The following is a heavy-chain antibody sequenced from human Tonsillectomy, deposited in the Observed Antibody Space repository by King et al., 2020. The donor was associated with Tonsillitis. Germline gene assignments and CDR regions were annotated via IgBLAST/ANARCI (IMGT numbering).Heavy chain of an antibody. CDR3: VKRGLSPELGSGEPIDY. Sequence: VQLVESGGGLVQPGGSLRLSCSASGFTFSSYAMHWVRQAPGKGLEYVSAISSNGGSTYYADSVKGSFTISRDNSKNKLYLQMSSLRAEDTAVYYCVKRGLSPELGSGEPIDYWGQGTLVTVSS. CDR1: GFTFSSYA. J-gene: IGHJ4*02. V-gene: IGHV3-64D*06. CDR2: ISSNGGST. D-gene: IGHD4-17*01.